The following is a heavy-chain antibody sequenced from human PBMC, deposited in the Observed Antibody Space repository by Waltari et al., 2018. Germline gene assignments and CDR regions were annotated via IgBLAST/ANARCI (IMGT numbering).Heavy chain of an antibody. V-gene: IGHV4-4*02. D-gene: IGHD2-15*01. J-gene: IGHJ5*02. CDR2: VLSTGKT. CDR3: ARDRGRGLYLDA. CDR1: GDSVPSPNW. Sequence: PGLVKPSGTLSLSCAVSGDSVPSPNWWSWVRQSPQRGLEWIGQVLSTGKTNYSPSFASRVTMSLDASNNQFSLKVTSATAADTAVYYCARDRGRGLYLDAWGPGTLVTVSP.